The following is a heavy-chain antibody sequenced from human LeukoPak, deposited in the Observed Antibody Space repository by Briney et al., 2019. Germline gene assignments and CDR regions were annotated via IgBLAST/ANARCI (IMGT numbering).Heavy chain of an antibody. CDR1: GGSFSGYY. CDR3: ARDDSVTGTAYDF. Sequence: PSETLSLTCAVYGGSFSGYYWSWIRQPPGKGLEWIGEISHRGSTKYNPSLKSRVTISADTSKKQLSLKVSSVTAADTAVYYCARDDSVTGTAYDFWGQGTLVTVSS. J-gene: IGHJ4*02. D-gene: IGHD6-19*01. V-gene: IGHV4-34*01. CDR2: ISHRGST.